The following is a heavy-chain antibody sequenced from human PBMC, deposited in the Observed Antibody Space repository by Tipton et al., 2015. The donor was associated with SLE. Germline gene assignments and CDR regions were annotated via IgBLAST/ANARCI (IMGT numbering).Heavy chain of an antibody. J-gene: IGHJ5*02. CDR3: ARADYGGNAGWFDP. Sequence: TLSLTCTVSGGSISSHHWSWIRQPPGKGLEWIGYIYYSGSTNYNPSLKSRVTISVDTSKNQFSLKLSSVTAADTAVYYCARADYGGNAGWFDPWGQGTLVTVSA. CDR1: GGSISSHH. D-gene: IGHD4/OR15-4a*01. V-gene: IGHV4-59*11. CDR2: IYYSGST.